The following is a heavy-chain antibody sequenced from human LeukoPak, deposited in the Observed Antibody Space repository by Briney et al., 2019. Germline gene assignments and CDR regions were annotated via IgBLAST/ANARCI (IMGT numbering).Heavy chain of an antibody. J-gene: IGHJ4*02. CDR2: INPNSGGT. CDR1: GYTFTGYY. D-gene: IGHD2-15*01. Sequence: ASVKVSCKASGYTFTGYYMHWVRQAPGQGLEWMGRINPNSGGTNYAQKFQGRVTMTRDTSISTAYMELSRLRSDDTAVYYCARVGLGYCSGGSCYGEGIDYWGQGTLVTVSS. CDR3: ARVGLGYCSGGSCYGEGIDY. V-gene: IGHV1-2*06.